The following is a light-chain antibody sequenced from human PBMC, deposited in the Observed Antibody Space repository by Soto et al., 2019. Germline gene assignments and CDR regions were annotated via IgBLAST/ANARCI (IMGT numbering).Light chain of an antibody. CDR2: DAS. CDR3: QQYNSYSGT. CDR1: QSISSW. J-gene: IGKJ1*01. Sequence: DIQMTQSPSTLSASVGDRVTITCRASQSISSWLAWYQQKPGKAPKLLIYDASSLESGVPSRFSGSGSGTEFTLTISSLQPDDVATYYCQQYNSYSGTFGQGTKVEIQ. V-gene: IGKV1-5*01.